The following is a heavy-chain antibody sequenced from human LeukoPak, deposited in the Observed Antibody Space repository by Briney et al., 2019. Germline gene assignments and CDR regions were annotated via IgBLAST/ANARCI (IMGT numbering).Heavy chain of an antibody. D-gene: IGHD6-25*01. CDR1: GFSFNTYN. CDR3: ARGNFYTSDLDY. CDR2: ITSGSSYM. V-gene: IGHV3-21*01. J-gene: IGHJ4*02. Sequence: GGSLRLSCAASGFSFNTYNMNWVRQAPGKGLEWVSSITSGSSYMYYGDSLKCRFTISRDNAKNSLYLQMKSLRAEDTAVYFCARGNFYTSDLDYWGQGTLVTVSS.